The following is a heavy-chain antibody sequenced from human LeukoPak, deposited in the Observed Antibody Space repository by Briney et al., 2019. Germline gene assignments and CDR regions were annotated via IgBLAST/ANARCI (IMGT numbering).Heavy chain of an antibody. V-gene: IGHV3-53*01. Sequence: HPGGSLRLSCAASGFTVSSNYMSWVRQAPGKGLEWVSVIYSGGSTYYADSVKGRFTISRDNSKNTLYLQMNSLRAEDTAVYYCASGVDIVATDAFDIWGQGTMVTVSS. CDR3: ASGVDIVATDAFDI. CDR2: IYSGGST. D-gene: IGHD5-12*01. J-gene: IGHJ3*02. CDR1: GFTVSSNY.